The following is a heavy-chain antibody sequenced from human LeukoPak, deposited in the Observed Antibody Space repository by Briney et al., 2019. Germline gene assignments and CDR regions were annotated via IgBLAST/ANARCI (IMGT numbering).Heavy chain of an antibody. CDR2: IYYSGST. V-gene: IGHV4-30-4*01. J-gene: IGHJ4*02. CDR3: ARESYCSSTSCYTDYFDY. Sequence: SQSLCLTCTVSGGSISSGDYYWGWIRQPPGRGLEWIAYIYYSGSTYYNPSLKSRVTISVDTSKNQFSLKLSSVTAADTAVYYCARESYCSSTSCYTDYFDYWGQGTLVTVSS. D-gene: IGHD2-2*02. CDR1: GGSISSGDYY.